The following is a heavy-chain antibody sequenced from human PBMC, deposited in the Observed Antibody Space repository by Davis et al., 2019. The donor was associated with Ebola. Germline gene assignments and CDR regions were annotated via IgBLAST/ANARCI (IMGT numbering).Heavy chain of an antibody. Sequence: GGSLRLSCAASGFTFKYYSMNWVRQAPGKGLEWVSTISSSSTYIHYADSVKGRFTISRDNAKNSLYLQMNSLRAEDTALYYCAKSRYCSSTSCYDWFDPWGQGTLVTVSS. CDR1: GFTFKYYS. D-gene: IGHD2-2*01. CDR2: ISSSSTYI. V-gene: IGHV3-21*04. CDR3: AKSRYCSSTSCYDWFDP. J-gene: IGHJ5*02.